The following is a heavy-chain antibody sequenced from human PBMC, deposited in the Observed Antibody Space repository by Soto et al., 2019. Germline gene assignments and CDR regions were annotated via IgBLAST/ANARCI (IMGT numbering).Heavy chain of an antibody. J-gene: IGHJ5*02. V-gene: IGHV3-9*01. CDR2: ISWNSGSI. Sequence: GGSLRLSCAASGFTFDDYAMHWVRQAPGKGLEWVSGISWNSGSIGYADSVKGRFTISRDNAKNSLYLQMNSLRAEDTALYYCAKAGEEYSHREKWFDPRGQGTLVTVSS. CDR3: AKAGEEYSHREKWFDP. D-gene: IGHD6-6*01. CDR1: GFTFDDYA.